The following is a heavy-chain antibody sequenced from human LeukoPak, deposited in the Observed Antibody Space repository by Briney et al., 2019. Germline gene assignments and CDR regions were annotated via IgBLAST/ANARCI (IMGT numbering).Heavy chain of an antibody. Sequence: PGGSLRLSCAASGFTFSSYSMNWVRQAPGKGLEWVSSISSSSSYIYYADSVKGRFTISRDNAKNSLYLQMNSLRAEDTAVYYCARERGAAAGEYYYYGMDVWGQGTTVTVFS. CDR2: ISSSSSYI. J-gene: IGHJ6*02. V-gene: IGHV3-21*01. D-gene: IGHD6-13*01. CDR3: ARERGAAAGEYYYYGMDV. CDR1: GFTFSSYS.